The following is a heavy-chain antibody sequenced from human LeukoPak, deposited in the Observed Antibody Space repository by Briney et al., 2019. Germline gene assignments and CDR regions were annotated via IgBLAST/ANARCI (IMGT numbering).Heavy chain of an antibody. D-gene: IGHD5-12*01. CDR3: AKGAAVRDTIRGYSGYDMYYFDY. CDR1: GFTFSSYG. J-gene: IGHJ4*02. V-gene: IGHV3-64*04. CDR2: ISSDGGST. Sequence: PGGSLRLSCSASGFTFSSYGMQWVRQAPGKGLEYVSAISSDGGSTYYADSVKGRFTISRDNTKNTLYLQMNSLRAEDTAVYYCAKGAAVRDTIRGYSGYDMYYFDYWGQGSLVTVSS.